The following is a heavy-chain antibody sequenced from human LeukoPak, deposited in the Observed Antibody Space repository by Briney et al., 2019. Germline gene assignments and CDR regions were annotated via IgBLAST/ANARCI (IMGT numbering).Heavy chain of an antibody. J-gene: IGHJ4*02. D-gene: IGHD6-19*01. CDR2: ISGSGGST. Sequence: PGGSLRLSCAASGFTFSSYAMSWVRQAPGKGLEWVSAISGSGGSTYYADSVRGRFTISRDNSKNTLYLQMNSLRAEDTAVYYCAKDGVLAVAGTGGGQGTLVTVSS. CDR3: AKDGVLAVAGTG. V-gene: IGHV3-23*01. CDR1: GFTFSSYA.